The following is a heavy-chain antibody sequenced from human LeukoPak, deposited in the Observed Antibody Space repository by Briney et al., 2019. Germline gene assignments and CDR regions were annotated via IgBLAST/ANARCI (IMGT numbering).Heavy chain of an antibody. D-gene: IGHD3-3*01. V-gene: IGHV1-69*02. Sequence: VKVSCKASGGTFSSYTISWVRQAPGQGLEWRGRIIPILGIANYAQKFQGRVTITADKSTSTAYMELSSLRSEDTAVYYCARAPYSYYDFWSGYYYFDYWGQGTLVTVSS. CDR3: ARAPYSYYDFWSGYYYFDY. CDR1: GGTFSSYT. CDR2: IIPILGIA. J-gene: IGHJ4*02.